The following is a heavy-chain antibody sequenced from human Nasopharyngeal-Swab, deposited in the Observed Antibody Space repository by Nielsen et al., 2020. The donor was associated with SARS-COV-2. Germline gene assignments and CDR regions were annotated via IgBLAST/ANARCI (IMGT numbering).Heavy chain of an antibody. CDR1: GFTFSGYW. Sequence: GGSLRLSCAASGFTFSGYWMPWVRQAPGKGLVWVSSINDPGSSTNYADSVKGRFTISRDNAKNTLYLQMTSLRVEDTAVYYCARMGATYYVNVWGSFRYDYWGQGALVTVSS. CDR3: ARMGATYYVNVWGSFRYDY. D-gene: IGHD3-16*02. J-gene: IGHJ4*02. V-gene: IGHV3-74*01. CDR2: INDPGSST.